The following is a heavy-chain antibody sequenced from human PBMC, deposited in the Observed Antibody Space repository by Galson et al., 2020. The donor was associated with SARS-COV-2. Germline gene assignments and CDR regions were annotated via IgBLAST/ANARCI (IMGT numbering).Heavy chain of an antibody. V-gene: IGHV3-7*01. CDR3: ATGIGWHFNL. J-gene: IGHJ2*01. Sequence: GESLKISCAASGFTFTRDSWMMWVRQAPGKGLEWVAHIKGDDTGTHYADSVKARFTISTDNTKKSLFLQMSSLTVDDTAVYYCATGIGWHFNLWGRGTLITVSS. CDR2: IKGDDTGT. CDR1: GFTFTRDSW.